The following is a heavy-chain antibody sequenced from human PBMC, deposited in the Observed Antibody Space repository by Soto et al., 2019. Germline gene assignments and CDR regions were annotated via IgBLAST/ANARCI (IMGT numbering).Heavy chain of an antibody. CDR3: ARERDGSGWYGGAFDI. CDR2: INHSGST. D-gene: IGHD6-19*01. V-gene: IGHV4-34*01. CDR1: GVSFIGYY. Sequence: PSETLSLTCAVYGVSFIGYYWSWILQPPGKGLEWIGEINHSGSTNYNPSLKSRVTISVDTSKNQFSLKLSSVTAADTAVYYCARERDGSGWYGGAFDIWGQGTRVTVAS. J-gene: IGHJ3*02.